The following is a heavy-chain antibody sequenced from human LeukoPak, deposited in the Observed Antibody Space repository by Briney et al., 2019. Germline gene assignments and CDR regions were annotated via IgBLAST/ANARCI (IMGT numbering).Heavy chain of an antibody. CDR1: GYSISSGYY. J-gene: IGHJ4*02. V-gene: IGHV4-38-2*02. CDR2: IYHSGST. Sequence: SETLSLTCTVSGYSISSGYYWGWIRQPPGKGLEWIGSIYHSGSTYYNPSLKSRVTISVDTSKNQFSLKLSSVTAADTAVYYCARADGGYFDYWGQGTLVTVSS. D-gene: IGHD3-10*01. CDR3: ARADGGYFDY.